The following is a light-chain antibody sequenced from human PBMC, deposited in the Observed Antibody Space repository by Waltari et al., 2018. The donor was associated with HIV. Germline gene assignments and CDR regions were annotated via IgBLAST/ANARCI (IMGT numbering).Light chain of an antibody. CDR1: NLGDKY. CDR3: QAWDSSTVI. Sequence: SYDLTQPPSVSVSPGQTASITCSGPNLGDKYASWYQQRTGQSPVLVIYQNGKRPSGLPERFSGSNSGNTATLTISGTQAMDEADYYCQAWDSSTVIFGGGTKLTVL. CDR2: QNG. V-gene: IGLV3-1*01. J-gene: IGLJ2*01.